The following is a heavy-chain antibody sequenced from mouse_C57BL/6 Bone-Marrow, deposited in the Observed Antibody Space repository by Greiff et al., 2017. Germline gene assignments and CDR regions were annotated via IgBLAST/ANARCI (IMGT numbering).Heavy chain of an antibody. D-gene: IGHD1-1*01. Sequence: ESGPGLVKPSQSLSLTCSVTGYSITSGYYWNWIRQFPGNKLEWMGYISYDGSNNYNPSLKNRNSITRDTSKNQFFLKLNSVTTEDTATYYCAREGDYYGSSYLYYFDYWGQGTTLTVSS. V-gene: IGHV3-6*01. J-gene: IGHJ2*01. CDR3: AREGDYYGSSYLYYFDY. CDR1: GYSITSGYY. CDR2: ISYDGSN.